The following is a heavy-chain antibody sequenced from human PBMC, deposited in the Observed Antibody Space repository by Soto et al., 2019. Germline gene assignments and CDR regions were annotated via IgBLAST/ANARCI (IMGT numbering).Heavy chain of an antibody. V-gene: IGHV3-66*01. CDR3: VREDYSSSMYV. D-gene: IGHD2-21*01. Sequence: PGGYLRLSCAFSGFDPSVNFLTSVRPAPRKGLEWVSSINNAFNAFYADSVTGRFTISSDNAKNTLYLQMNSLRVEDRVLYYCVREDYSSSMYVWGEGT. J-gene: IGHJ6*01. CDR2: INNAFNA. CDR1: GFDPSVNF.